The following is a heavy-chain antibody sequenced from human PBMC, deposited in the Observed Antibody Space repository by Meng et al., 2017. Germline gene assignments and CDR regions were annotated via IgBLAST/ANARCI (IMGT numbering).Heavy chain of an antibody. D-gene: IGHD1/OR15-1a*01. CDR3: ARDEQIGAHSNIDY. J-gene: IGHJ4*02. CDR2: ISSSSSYI. Sequence: GESLKISCAASGFTFSSYSMNWVRQAPGKGLEWVSSISSSSSYIYYADSVRGRFTISRDNAKNSLYLQMNSLRAEDTAVYYCARDEQIGAHSNIDYWGQGTLVTVSS. CDR1: GFTFSSYS. V-gene: IGHV3-21*01.